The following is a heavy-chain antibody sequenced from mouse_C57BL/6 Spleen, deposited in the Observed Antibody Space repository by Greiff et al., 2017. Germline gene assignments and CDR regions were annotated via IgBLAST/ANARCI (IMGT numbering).Heavy chain of an antibody. CDR3: AIEWLGRYFDV. CDR1: GYTFTSYW. V-gene: IGHV1-74*01. D-gene: IGHD4-1*01. J-gene: IGHJ1*03. CDR2: IHPSDSDT. Sequence: QVQLKQPGAELVKPGASVKVSCKASGYTFTSYWMHWVKQRPGQGLEWIGRIHPSDSDTNYNQKFKGKATLTVDKSSSTAYMQLSSLTSEESAVYYCAIEWLGRYFDVWSTGTTVTVSS.